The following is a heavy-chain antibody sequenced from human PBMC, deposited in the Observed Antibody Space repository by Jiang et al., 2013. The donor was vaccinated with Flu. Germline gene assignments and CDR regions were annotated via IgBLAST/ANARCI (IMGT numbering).Heavy chain of an antibody. CDR1: GFSLSTSGVG. CDR3: AHRRQQLAPDY. Sequence: KPTQTLTLTCTFSGFSLSTSGVGVGWIRQPPGKALEWLALIYWNDDKRYSPSLKSRLTITKDTSKNQVVLTMTNMDPVDTATYYCAHRRQQLAPDYWGQGTLVTVSS. D-gene: IGHD6-13*01. CDR2: IYWNDDK. V-gene: IGHV2-5*01. J-gene: IGHJ4*02.